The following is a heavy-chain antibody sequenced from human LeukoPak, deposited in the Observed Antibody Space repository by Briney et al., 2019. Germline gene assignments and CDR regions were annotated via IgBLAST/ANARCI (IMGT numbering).Heavy chain of an antibody. J-gene: IGHJ5*02. CDR3: ARHPGGTLVRGRGWFDP. Sequence: SETLSLTCTVSGGPISSSSYYWGWIRQPPGKGLEWIGSIYYSGSTYYNPSLKSRVTISVDTSKNQFSLKLSSVTAADTAVYYCARHPGGTLVRGRGWFDPWGQGTLVTVSS. CDR2: IYYSGST. CDR1: GGPISSSSYY. V-gene: IGHV4-39*01. D-gene: IGHD6-6*01.